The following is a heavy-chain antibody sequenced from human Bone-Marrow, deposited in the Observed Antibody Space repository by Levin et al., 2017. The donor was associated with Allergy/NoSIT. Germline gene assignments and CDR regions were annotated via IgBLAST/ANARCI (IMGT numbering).Heavy chain of an antibody. CDR1: GGSFSGYY. Sequence: SETLSLTCAVYGGSFSGYYWSWIRQPPGKGLEWIGEINHSGSTNYNPSLKSRVTISVDTSKNQFSLKLSSVTAADTAVYYCARESVNGSGSYYSLYYFDYWGQGTLVTVSS. CDR3: ARESVNGSGSYYSLYYFDY. D-gene: IGHD3-10*01. CDR2: INHSGST. J-gene: IGHJ4*02. V-gene: IGHV4-34*01.